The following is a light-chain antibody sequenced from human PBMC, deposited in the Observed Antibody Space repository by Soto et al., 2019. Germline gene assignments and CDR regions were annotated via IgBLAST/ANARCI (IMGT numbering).Light chain of an antibody. V-gene: IGKV1-16*02. CDR3: QQYYNYPIT. CDR2: AAS. Sequence: DIQMTQSPSSLSASVGDRVTITCRASQGISTYLAWFQQKPGKAHKSLIYAASSLQSGVPSKFSASGSETDFTLTISSLQPEDFATYYCQQYYNYPITFGQGTRLEIK. J-gene: IGKJ5*01. CDR1: QGISTY.